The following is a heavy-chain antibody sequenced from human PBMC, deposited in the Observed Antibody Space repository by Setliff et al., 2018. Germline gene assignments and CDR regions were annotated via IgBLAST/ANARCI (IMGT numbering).Heavy chain of an antibody. CDR3: ARGRFQYVGDSFYFDY. J-gene: IGHJ4*02. D-gene: IGHD4-17*01. Sequence: PSETLSLTCTVSGGSISSGPYYWTWIRQPAEKGLEWIGHIDSSGNTNYNLSLKSRVTISGDTSKNQFSLRLQSVTAADTAVYYCARGRFQYVGDSFYFDYWGQGNLVTVSS. CDR2: IDSSGNT. V-gene: IGHV4-61*09. CDR1: GGSISSGPYY.